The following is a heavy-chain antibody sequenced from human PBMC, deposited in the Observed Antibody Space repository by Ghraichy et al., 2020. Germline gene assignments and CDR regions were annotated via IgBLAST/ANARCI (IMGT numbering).Heavy chain of an antibody. Sequence: SETLSLTCTVSGGSVSSGSYYWSWIRQPPGKGLEWIGYIYYCGSTNYNPSLKSRVTISVYTSKNQFSLKLSSVTAADTAVYYCAREADFDILTGYSPPFDYWGQGTLVTVSS. CDR2: IYYCGST. D-gene: IGHD3-9*01. J-gene: IGHJ4*02. CDR3: AREADFDILTGYSPPFDY. CDR1: GGSVSSGSYY. V-gene: IGHV4-61*01.